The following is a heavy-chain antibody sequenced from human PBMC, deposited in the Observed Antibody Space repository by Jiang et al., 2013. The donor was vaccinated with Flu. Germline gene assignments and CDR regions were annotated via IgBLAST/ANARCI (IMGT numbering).Heavy chain of an antibody. CDR1: GYSFTSYW. D-gene: IGHD6-6*01. CDR2: IYPGDSDT. J-gene: IGHJ5*02. Sequence: GAEVKKPGESLKISCKGSGYSFTSYWIGWVRQMPGKGLEWMGIIYPGDSDTRYSPSFQGQVTISADKSISTAYLQWSSLKASDTAMYYCASGSSSSIGHKDWFDPWGQGTLVTVSS. CDR3: ASGSSSSIGHKDWFDP. V-gene: IGHV5-51*01.